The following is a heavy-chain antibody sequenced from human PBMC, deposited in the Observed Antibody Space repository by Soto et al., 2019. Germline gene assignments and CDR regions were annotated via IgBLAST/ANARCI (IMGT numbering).Heavy chain of an antibody. CDR2: ISGSGRNI. CDR1: GIVFSDY. J-gene: IGHJ5*02. CDR3: ARLPFPWGWFDP. V-gene: IGHV3-11*01. D-gene: IGHD3-16*01. Sequence: QVQLVESGGGLVKPGGSLRLSCAASGIVFSDYMSWVRQAPGKGLEWLSYISGSGRNIYSADSVKGRFTISRNNATNSLYLKMNNVSTEDTAVYYCARLPFPWGWFDPWGQGTLVTVSS.